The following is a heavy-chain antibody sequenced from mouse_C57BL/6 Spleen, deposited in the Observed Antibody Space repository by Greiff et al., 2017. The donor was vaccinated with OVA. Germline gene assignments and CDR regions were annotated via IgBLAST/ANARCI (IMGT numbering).Heavy chain of an antibody. CDR2: IYPSDSET. Sequence: VQLQQPGAELVRPGSSVKLSCKASGYNFTSYWMDWVKQRPGQGLEWIGNIYPSDSETHYNQKFKDKATLTVDKSSSTAYMQLSSLTSEDSAVYYCAREGGYSIDYWGQGTTLTVSS. J-gene: IGHJ2*01. D-gene: IGHD2-5*01. CDR3: AREGGYSIDY. CDR1: GYNFTSYW. V-gene: IGHV1-61*01.